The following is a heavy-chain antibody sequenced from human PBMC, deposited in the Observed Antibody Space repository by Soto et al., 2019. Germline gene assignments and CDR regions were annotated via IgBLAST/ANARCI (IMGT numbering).Heavy chain of an antibody. CDR2: INPSSSAT. V-gene: IGHV1-46*01. CDR3: ARGYCSSGNCYCLYSYDMHV. Sequence: ASGKVSCKASGYTITSYYMHWVRQAPGQGLEWMGIINPSSSATRYSQKFQGRVTMTRDVSTSTVYMEMSGLRSEDTAVYYCARGYCSSGNCYCLYSYDMHVWGQVTTVTLSS. CDR1: GYTITSYY. J-gene: IGHJ6*02. D-gene: IGHD2-15*01.